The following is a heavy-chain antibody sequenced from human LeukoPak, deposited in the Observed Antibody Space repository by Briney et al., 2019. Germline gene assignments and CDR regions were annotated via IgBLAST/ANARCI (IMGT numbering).Heavy chain of an antibody. V-gene: IGHV7-4-1*02. J-gene: IGHJ4*02. D-gene: IGHD5-12*01. CDR2: IATNTGNP. Sequence: ASVKVSCKASGYTFINYDINWVRQVTGQGPEWMGWIATNTGNPTYAQGFTGRFVLSLDTSVSTAYLQISSLKAEDTAVYYCVRGGGSGYNYGYWGQGTLVTVSS. CDR3: VRGGGSGYNYGY. CDR1: GYTFINYD.